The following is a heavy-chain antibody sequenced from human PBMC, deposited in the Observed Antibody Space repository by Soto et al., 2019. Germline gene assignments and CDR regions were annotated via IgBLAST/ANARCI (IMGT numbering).Heavy chain of an antibody. V-gene: IGHV1-3*05. J-gene: IGHJ4*02. Sequence: QVQLVRSGAEEKKPGASVKVSCKASGYTFTSYAMHWVRQAPGQRLEWMGWINAGNGNTKCSQKFQDRVTITRDTSASTAYMELSSLRSEDTAVYYCARGESVVGDYWGQGTLVTVSS. D-gene: IGHD2-15*01. CDR1: GYTFTSYA. CDR2: INAGNGNT. CDR3: ARGESVVGDY.